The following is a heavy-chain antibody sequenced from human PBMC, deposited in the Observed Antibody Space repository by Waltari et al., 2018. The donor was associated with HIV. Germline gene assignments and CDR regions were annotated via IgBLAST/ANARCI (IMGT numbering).Heavy chain of an antibody. CDR3: ARVGSGSSNY. Sequence: QVQLVQSGAEVKKPGASVTVSCKASGYTFTGYYMHWVRQAPGQGLAWMGWINPNSGGTNYAQNFQGRGTMTRDTSISTAYMELSRLRSDDTAVYYCARVGSGSSNYWGQGTLVTVSS. V-gene: IGHV1-2*02. D-gene: IGHD3-10*01. CDR1: GYTFTGYY. CDR2: INPNSGGT. J-gene: IGHJ4*02.